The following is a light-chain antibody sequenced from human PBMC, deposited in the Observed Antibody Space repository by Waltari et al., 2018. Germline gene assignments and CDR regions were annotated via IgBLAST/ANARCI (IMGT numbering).Light chain of an antibody. CDR1: QSVLFSSSNKNY. Sequence: DIVMTQSPDSLAVSLGERATINCKSSQSVLFSSSNKNYLAWYQQKPGQPPKLPIYWSSTRESGVPDRFSGSGSGRDFTLTISSLQAEDVAVYYCQQYYSGRTFGQGTKVEIK. CDR2: WSS. J-gene: IGKJ1*01. CDR3: QQYYSGRT. V-gene: IGKV4-1*01.